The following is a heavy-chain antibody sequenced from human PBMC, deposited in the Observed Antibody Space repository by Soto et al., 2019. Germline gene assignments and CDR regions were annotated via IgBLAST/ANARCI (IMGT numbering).Heavy chain of an antibody. CDR1: GRSISSYY. J-gene: IGHJ4*02. V-gene: IGHV4-59*08. Sequence: QVQLQESGPGLVKPSETLSLTCTVSGRSISSYYWSWIRQPPGKGLEWIGYICYSGSTNYNPSLKSRVTISVDTSKTQFALKLSSVTAAGTAVYYCARYSGYDPSYFDYWAQGTLVTVSS. D-gene: IGHD5-12*01. CDR2: ICYSGST. CDR3: ARYSGYDPSYFDY.